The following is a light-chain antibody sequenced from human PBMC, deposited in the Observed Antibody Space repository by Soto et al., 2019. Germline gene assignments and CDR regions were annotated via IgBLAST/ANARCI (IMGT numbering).Light chain of an antibody. CDR3: HQYASSPQT. CDR1: QSVAKNY. V-gene: IGKV3-20*01. Sequence: EIVLTQSPGTLSLSPGERATLSCRASQSVAKNYLARYQQEPGQAPRLLIYGPSSRATGIPDRFSGSGSGTDFTLTISRLEPEDFVVYYCHQYASSPQTFGQGTKVEIK. J-gene: IGKJ1*01. CDR2: GPS.